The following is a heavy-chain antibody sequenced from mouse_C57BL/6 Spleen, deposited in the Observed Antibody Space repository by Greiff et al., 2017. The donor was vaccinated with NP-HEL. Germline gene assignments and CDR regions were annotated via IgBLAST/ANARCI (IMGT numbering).Heavy chain of an antibody. J-gene: IGHJ4*01. V-gene: IGHV5-17*01. Sequence: EVKLMESGGGLVKPGGSLKLSCAASGFTFSDYGMHWVRQAPEKGLEWVAYISSGSSTIYYADTVKGRFTISRDNAKNTLFLQMTSLRSEDTAMYYCARLVRVRDAMDYWGQGTSVTVSS. CDR1: GFTFSDYG. CDR3: ARLVRVRDAMDY. D-gene: IGHD2-14*01. CDR2: ISSGSSTI.